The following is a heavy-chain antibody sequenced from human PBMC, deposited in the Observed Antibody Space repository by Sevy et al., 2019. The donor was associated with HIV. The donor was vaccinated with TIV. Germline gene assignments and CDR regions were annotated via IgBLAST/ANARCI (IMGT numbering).Heavy chain of an antibody. CDR1: GFTLSGYA. CDR2: ISNDGSNK. CDR3: AKDKICRNGYTYGGVFDS. Sequence: GGSLRLSCAASGFTLSGYAMHWVRQAPGKGLEWVAVISNDGSNKYYGDSVKGRFTISRDNSKNTLSLQMNSLTAEDTALYYCAKDKICRNGYTYGGVFDSWGQGSLVTVSS. J-gene: IGHJ4*02. D-gene: IGHD3-16*01. V-gene: IGHV3-30*18.